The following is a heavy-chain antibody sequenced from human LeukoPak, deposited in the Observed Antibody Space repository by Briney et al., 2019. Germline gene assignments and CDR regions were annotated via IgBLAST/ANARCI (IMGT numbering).Heavy chain of an antibody. CDR1: GGSISSYY. CDR2: IYYSGST. CDR3: ARDHRYGGGSLDY. V-gene: IGHV4-59*12. D-gene: IGHD4-23*01. Sequence: PSETLSLTCTVSGGSISSYYWSWIRQPPGKGLEWIGYIYYSGSTNYNPSLKSRVTISVDTSKNQFSLKLSSVTAADMAVYYCARDHRYGGGSLDYWGQGTLVTVSS. J-gene: IGHJ4*02.